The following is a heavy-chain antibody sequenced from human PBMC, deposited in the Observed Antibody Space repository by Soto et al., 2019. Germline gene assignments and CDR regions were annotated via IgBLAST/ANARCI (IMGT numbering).Heavy chain of an antibody. CDR2: VNPIVSMS. CDR3: ASSYGSGYRAFDY. CDR1: GDTFNFYS. Sequence: QVQLVQSGAEVKRPGSSVKVSCKASGDTFNFYSITWVRQAPGLGLEWMGRVNPIVSMSNYAQKFQGRVTMTTGKSTRTAYMELSSLISEDTAIYYCASSYGSGYRAFDYWGQGALVTFSS. V-gene: IGHV1-69*02. J-gene: IGHJ4*02. D-gene: IGHD3-10*01.